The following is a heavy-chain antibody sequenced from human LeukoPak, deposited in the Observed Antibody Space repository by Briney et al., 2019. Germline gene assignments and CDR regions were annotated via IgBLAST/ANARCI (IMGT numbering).Heavy chain of an antibody. CDR2: ISGSGGST. CDR1: GFTFSSYS. Sequence: SGGSLRLSCAASGFTFSSYSMHWVRQAPGKGLEWVSAISGSGGSTYYADSEKGRFTIPRDNSKNTLYLQMHSLSAGDTAVSYCAKPPPAQVANKVYFDYWGQGTPVTVSS. CDR3: AKPPPAQVANKVYFDY. J-gene: IGHJ4*02. D-gene: IGHD2-15*01. V-gene: IGHV3-23*01.